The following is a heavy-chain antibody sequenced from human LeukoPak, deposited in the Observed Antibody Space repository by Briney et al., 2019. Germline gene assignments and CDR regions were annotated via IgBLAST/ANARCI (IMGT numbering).Heavy chain of an antibody. V-gene: IGHV3-74*01. J-gene: IGHJ4*02. D-gene: IGHD6-19*01. CDR2: INSDGSSA. CDR1: GFTFSSYW. CDR3: ARDEGSGWYRY. Sequence: GGSLRLSCAASGFTFSSYWMHWVRQAPGKGLVWVSRINSDGSSASYADSEKGRFTISRDNAKNTLYLQMNSLRAEDTAVYYCARDEGSGWYRYWGQGTLVTVSS.